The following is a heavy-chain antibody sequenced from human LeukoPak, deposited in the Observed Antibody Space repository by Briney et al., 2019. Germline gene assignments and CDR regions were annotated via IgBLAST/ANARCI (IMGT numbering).Heavy chain of an antibody. CDR1: GFTFRSFG. Sequence: GGTLKLSWAPSGFTFRSFGINWAGQPPGKGLGGWPVIWYDGSNKYYAASVKGRFTISRDNSKNTLYLQMNSLTAEDTAVYYCAKSLLIFEVTPFDYWGQGTLVTVSS. D-gene: IGHD2-21*02. CDR3: AKSLLIFEVTPFDY. J-gene: IGHJ4*02. CDR2: IWYDGSNK. V-gene: IGHV3-33*06.